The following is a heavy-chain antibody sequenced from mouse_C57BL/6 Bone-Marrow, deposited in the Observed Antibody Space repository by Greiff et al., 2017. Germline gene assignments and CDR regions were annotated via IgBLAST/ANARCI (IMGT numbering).Heavy chain of an antibody. CDR2: INPNYGTT. J-gene: IGHJ1*03. CDR3: ASGIYYYGSRYFDV. V-gene: IGHV1-39*01. CDR1: GYSFTDYN. D-gene: IGHD1-1*01. Sequence: EVQLQQSGPELVKPGASVKISCKASGYSFTDYNMNWVKQSNGKSLEWIGVINPNYGTTSYNQKFKGKATLTVDQSSSTAYMQLNSLTSEDSAVXYCASGIYYYGSRYFDVWGTGTTVTVSS.